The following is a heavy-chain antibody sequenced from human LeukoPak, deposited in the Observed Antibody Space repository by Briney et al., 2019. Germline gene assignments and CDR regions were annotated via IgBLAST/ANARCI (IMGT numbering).Heavy chain of an antibody. D-gene: IGHD6-13*01. J-gene: IGHJ4*02. V-gene: IGHV1-18*01. CDR1: GYTFTSYG. CDR3: ARVHHSRTWYHVDY. CDR2: ISAYNGNT. Sequence: ASVKVSCKASGYTFTSYGLSWVRQAPGQGLEWMGWISAYNGNTNYAQKMQGRVTMTIETSTGTAYMELRSLRSDDTAVYYCARVHHSRTWYHVDYWGQGSLVTVSS.